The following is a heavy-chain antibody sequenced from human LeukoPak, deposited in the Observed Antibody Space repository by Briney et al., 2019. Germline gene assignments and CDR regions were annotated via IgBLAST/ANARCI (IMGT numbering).Heavy chain of an antibody. CDR1: GYTFTSYY. CDR2: INPNSGGT. V-gene: IGHV1-2*06. D-gene: IGHD2-2*01. Sequence: ASVKVSCKASGYTFTSYYMHWVRQAPGQGLEWMGRINPNSGGTNYAQKFQGRVTMTRDTSISTAYMELSRLRSDDTAVYYCARGAVVVPAAIFARTTPYYYGMDVWGQGTTVTVSS. CDR3: ARGAVVVPAAIFARTTPYYYGMDV. J-gene: IGHJ6*02.